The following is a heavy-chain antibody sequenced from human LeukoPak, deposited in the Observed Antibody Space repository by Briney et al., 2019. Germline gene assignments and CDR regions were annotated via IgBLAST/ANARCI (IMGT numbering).Heavy chain of an antibody. V-gene: IGHV3-23*01. CDR3: ARGGYSSGLDY. D-gene: IGHD6-19*01. CDR2: ISGSGGST. CDR1: GFTFSSYA. J-gene: IGHJ4*02. Sequence: GGSLRLSCAASGFTFSSYAMSWVRQAPGKGLEWVSAISGSGGSTYYADSVKGRFTISRGNSKNTLYLQMNSLRAEDTAVYYCARGGYSSGLDYWGQGTLVTVSS.